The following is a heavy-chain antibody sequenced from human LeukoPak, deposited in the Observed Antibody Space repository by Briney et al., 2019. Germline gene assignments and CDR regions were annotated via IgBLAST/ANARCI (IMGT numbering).Heavy chain of an antibody. CDR3: ARGRGYPGPFDY. V-gene: IGHV3-21*01. Sequence: GGSLRLSCAASGFTFSSYSMDWVRQAPGKGLEWVSSISSSSSYIYYADSVKGRFTISRDNAKNSLYLQMNSLRAEDTAVYYCARGRGYPGPFDYWGQGTLVTVSS. CDR1: GFTFSSYS. J-gene: IGHJ4*02. CDR2: ISSSSSYI. D-gene: IGHD3-16*02.